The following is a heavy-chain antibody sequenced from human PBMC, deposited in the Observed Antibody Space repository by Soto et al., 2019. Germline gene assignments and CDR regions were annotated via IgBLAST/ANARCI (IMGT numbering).Heavy chain of an antibody. V-gene: IGHV4-31*03. D-gene: IGHD2-15*01. J-gene: IGHJ6*03. CDR3: ARVTMVVAAYMDV. Sequence: PSETLSLTCTVSGGSISSGGYYWSWIRQHPGKGLEWIGYIYYSGSTYYNPSLKSRVTISVDTSKNQFSLKLSSVTAADTAVYYCARVTMVVAAYMDVWGKGTTVTVSS. CDR2: IYYSGST. CDR1: GGSISSGGYY.